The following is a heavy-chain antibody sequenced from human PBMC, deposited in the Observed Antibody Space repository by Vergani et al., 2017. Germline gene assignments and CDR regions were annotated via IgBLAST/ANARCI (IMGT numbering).Heavy chain of an antibody. Sequence: EVQLLESGGGLVQPGGSLRLSCAASGFTFNDYAMHWVRQVPGKGLEWVSGLFWDSGNIGYADSVRGRFTLSRDNAKNSLYLQMNNLRPEDTALYYCVKDWRDTTAASAFWGQGTLVTVSS. D-gene: IGHD2-2*01. CDR2: LFWDSGNI. J-gene: IGHJ4*02. CDR3: VKDWRDTTAASAF. CDR1: GFTFNDYA. V-gene: IGHV3-9*01.